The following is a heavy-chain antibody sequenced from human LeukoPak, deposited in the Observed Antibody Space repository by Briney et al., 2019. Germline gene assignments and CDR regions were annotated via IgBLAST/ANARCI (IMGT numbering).Heavy chain of an antibody. V-gene: IGHV3-30*18. Sequence: GRSLRLSCAASGFTFSSYGMHWVRQAPGKGLEWVAVISYDGSNKYYADSVKGRFTISRDNSKNTLYLQMNSLRAEDTAVYYCAKDHRRILDCSGGSCPLSFPDYWGQGTLVTGSS. D-gene: IGHD2-15*01. CDR3: AKDHRRILDCSGGSCPLSFPDY. CDR2: ISYDGSNK. CDR1: GFTFSSYG. J-gene: IGHJ4*02.